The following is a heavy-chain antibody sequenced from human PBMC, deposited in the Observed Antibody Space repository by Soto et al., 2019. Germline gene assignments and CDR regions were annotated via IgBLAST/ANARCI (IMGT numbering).Heavy chain of an antibody. CDR1: AYSFTTYH. CDR3: ARGDIVLVPASEGNWFDP. J-gene: IGHJ5*02. CDR2: INPDAGAT. D-gene: IGHD2-2*01. V-gene: IGHV1-46*01. Sequence: VQLVQSGAEVKKPGASVTVSCKASAYSFTTYHIHWVRQAPGQGLEWMGLINPDAGATNYAQRFQGRHRLTRYTSTSIVYLELRSLTFDDPAVYYCARGDIVLVPASEGNWFDPWCHGTLVTVS.